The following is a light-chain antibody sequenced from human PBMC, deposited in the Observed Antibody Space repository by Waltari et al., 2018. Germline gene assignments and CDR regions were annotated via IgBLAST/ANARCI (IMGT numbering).Light chain of an antibody. CDR3: QQANSFPWT. CDR2: SAS. Sequence: DIQMTQSPSFVSASVGDRVTITCRASQDIRTWLAWYQQKPGKAPKLLIYSASGLHSGVPSRFSGSGSGTHFTLTISSLQPEDFATYNCQQANSFPWTCGQGTKVEIK. CDR1: QDIRTW. V-gene: IGKV1-12*01. J-gene: IGKJ1*01.